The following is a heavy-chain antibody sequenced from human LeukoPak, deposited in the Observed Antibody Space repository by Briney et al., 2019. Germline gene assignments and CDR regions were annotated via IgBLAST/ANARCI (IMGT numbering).Heavy chain of an antibody. J-gene: IGHJ4*02. D-gene: IGHD3-9*01. CDR1: GFTFSSYG. V-gene: IGHV3-23*01. Sequence: PGGSLRLSCAASGFTFSSYGMSWVRQAPGKGLEWVSAISGSGGSTYYADSVKGRFTISRDNSKNTLYLQMNSLRAEDTAVYYCAKVGYDILTGYYESDYWGQGTLVTVSS. CDR2: ISGSGGST. CDR3: AKVGYDILTGYYESDY.